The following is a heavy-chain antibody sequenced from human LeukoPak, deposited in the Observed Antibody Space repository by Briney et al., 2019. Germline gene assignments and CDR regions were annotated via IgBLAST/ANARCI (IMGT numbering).Heavy chain of an antibody. CDR3: ARDLFYDSSGYSYT. D-gene: IGHD3-22*01. CDR1: GGTFSSYA. J-gene: IGHJ5*02. V-gene: IGHV1-69*04. Sequence: SVKVSCKASGGTFSSYAISWVRQAPGQGLEWMGRIIPILGIANYAQKFQGRVTITADKSTSTAYMELSSLRSEDTAVYYCARDLFYDSSGYSYTWGQGTLVTVSS. CDR2: IIPILGIA.